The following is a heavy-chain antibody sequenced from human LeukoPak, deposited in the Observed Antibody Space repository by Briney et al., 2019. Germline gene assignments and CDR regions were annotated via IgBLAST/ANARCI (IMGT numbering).Heavy chain of an antibody. CDR3: GSVPTPPYYYFYMDV. Sequence: SETLSLTCAVYGGSFSGYYWNWIRQPPGKGLEWIGEINHTGSTNYNPSLKSRVTISLDTSKNQFSLNLKSVTAADTAVYVCGSVPTPPYYYFYMDVWGKGTTVTVSS. CDR1: GGSFSGYY. V-gene: IGHV4-34*01. J-gene: IGHJ6*03. CDR2: INHTGST. D-gene: IGHD2-15*01.